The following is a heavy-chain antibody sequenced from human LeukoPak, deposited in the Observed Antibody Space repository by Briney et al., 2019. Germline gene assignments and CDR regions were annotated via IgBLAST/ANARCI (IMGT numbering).Heavy chain of an antibody. CDR2: ISYDGSNQ. CDR3: AKDPGYYYGSGSYDY. CDR1: GFTFSSYG. Sequence: GGSLRLSCAASGFTFSSYGMHWVCQAPGKGLEWVAVISYDGSNQYYADSVKGRFTISRDNSKNTLYLQMNSLRAEDTAVYYCAKDPGYYYGSGSYDYWGQGTLVTVSS. V-gene: IGHV3-30*18. D-gene: IGHD3-10*01. J-gene: IGHJ4*02.